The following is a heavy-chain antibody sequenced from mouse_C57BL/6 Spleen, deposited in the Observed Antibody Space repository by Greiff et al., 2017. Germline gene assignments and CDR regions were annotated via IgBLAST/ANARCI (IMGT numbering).Heavy chain of an antibody. J-gene: IGHJ3*01. CDR1: GYTFTDYY. CDR2: IYPGSGNT. V-gene: IGHV1-76*01. CDR3: ARSAQATLTWFAY. D-gene: IGHD3-2*02. Sequence: QVQLQQSGAELVRPGASVKLSCKASGYTFTDYYINWVKQRPGQGLEWIARIYPGSGNTYYNEKFKGKATPTAEKSSSTAYMQLSSLTSEDSAVYFCARSAQATLTWFAYWGQGTLVTVSA.